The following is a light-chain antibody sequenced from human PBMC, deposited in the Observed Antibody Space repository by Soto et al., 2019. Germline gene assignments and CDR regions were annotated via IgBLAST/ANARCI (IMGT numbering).Light chain of an antibody. V-gene: IGKV4-1*01. Sequence: DIVMTQSPDSLTLSLVERATITCRSSRTVLSVSDNQYYLTWYQHKPRQPPKLLIYWASTRESGVPDRFTGSGSGTKFPITITSLQAEDVAVSYGQQYHSTPPRWTFGQGTRVEIK. CDR3: QQYHSTPPRWT. CDR2: WAS. J-gene: IGKJ1*01. CDR1: RTVLSVSDNQYY.